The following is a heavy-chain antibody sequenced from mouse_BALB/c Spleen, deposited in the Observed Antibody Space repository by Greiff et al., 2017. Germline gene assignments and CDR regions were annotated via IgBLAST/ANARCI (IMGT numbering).Heavy chain of an antibody. D-gene: IGHD1-1*01. V-gene: IGHV2-9-2*01. Sequence: ESGPGLVAPSQSLSITCTVSGFSLTSYDISWIRQPPGKGLEWLGVIWTGGGTNYNSAFMSRLSISKDNSKSQVFLKMNSLQTDDTAIYYCVRYGSSYWYFDVWGAGTTVTVSS. CDR2: IWTGGGT. CDR1: GFSLTSYD. J-gene: IGHJ1*01. CDR3: VRYGSSYWYFDV.